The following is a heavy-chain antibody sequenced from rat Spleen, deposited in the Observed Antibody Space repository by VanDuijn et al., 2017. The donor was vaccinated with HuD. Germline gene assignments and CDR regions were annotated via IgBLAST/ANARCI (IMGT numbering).Heavy chain of an antibody. D-gene: IGHD1-6*01. CDR1: GFTFSDYY. J-gene: IGHJ2*01. CDR2: ISYEGSST. Sequence: EVQLVESGGGLVQPGRSLKLSCAASGFTFSDYYLAWVRQAPKKGLEWVASISYEGSSTYYRDYVKGRFSISRDNAKSSLYLQMDSLRSEDTATYYCTRDRILRSTGFDYWGQGVMVTVSS. V-gene: IGHV5-20*01. CDR3: TRDRILRSTGFDY.